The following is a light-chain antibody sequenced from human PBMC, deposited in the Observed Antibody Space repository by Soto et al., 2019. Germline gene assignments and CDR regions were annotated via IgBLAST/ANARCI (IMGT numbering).Light chain of an antibody. V-gene: IGKV1-5*01. CDR1: QSISSW. J-gene: IGKJ1*01. CDR2: DAS. Sequence: DIQMTQSPSTLSASVGDRVTITCRASQSISSWLAWYQQKPGKAPKLLIYDASSLESGVPSRFSGSGSGTEFTLTISSLQPDDFATYYCQQYNSYPSQFGQGTKVEIK. CDR3: QQYNSYPSQ.